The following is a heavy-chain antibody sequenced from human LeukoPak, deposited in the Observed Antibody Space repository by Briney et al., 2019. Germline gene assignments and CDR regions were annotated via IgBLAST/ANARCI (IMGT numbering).Heavy chain of an antibody. J-gene: IGHJ4*02. V-gene: IGHV1-69*13. Sequence: SVKVSCKASGGTFSSYAISWVQQAPGQGLEWMGGIIPIFGTANYAQKFQGRVTITADESTSTAYMELSSLRSEDTAVYYCARAQTSLRYFDWFYFDYWGQGTLVTVSS. D-gene: IGHD3-9*01. CDR2: IIPIFGTA. CDR3: ARAQTSLRYFDWFYFDY. CDR1: GGTFSSYA.